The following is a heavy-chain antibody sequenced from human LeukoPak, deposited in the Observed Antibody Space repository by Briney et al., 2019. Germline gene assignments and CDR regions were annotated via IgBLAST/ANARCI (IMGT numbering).Heavy chain of an antibody. CDR3: ARVRWGGLYYFDY. D-gene: IGHD3-16*01. Sequence: TGGSLRLSCAASGFTFSSYEMNWVRQAPGKGLEWVSYISSSGSTIYYADSVKSRFTISRDNAKNTLYLQMNSLRAEDTAVYYCARVRWGGLYYFDYWGQGTLVTVSS. V-gene: IGHV3-48*03. J-gene: IGHJ4*02. CDR1: GFTFSSYE. CDR2: ISSSGSTI.